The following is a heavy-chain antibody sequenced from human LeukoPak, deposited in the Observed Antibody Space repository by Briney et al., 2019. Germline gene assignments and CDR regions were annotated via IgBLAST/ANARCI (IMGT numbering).Heavy chain of an antibody. CDR1: GFGVNNNY. J-gene: IGHJ4*02. CDR2: MDNFGYK. Sequence: GSLRLSCAASGFGVNNNYMNWVRQATGKGLEWVSLMDNFGYKHYADSVEGRVTISRDSSRNTVYLQLNSLRAEDTAVYYCAGGSYYGSGSRPGYIEYWGQGTLVTVSS. V-gene: IGHV3-53*01. CDR3: AGGSYYGSGSRPGYIEY. D-gene: IGHD3-10*01.